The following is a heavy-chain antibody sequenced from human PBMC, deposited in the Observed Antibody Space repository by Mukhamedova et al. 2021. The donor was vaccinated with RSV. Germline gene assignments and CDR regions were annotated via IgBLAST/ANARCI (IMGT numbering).Heavy chain of an antibody. Sequence: GIINPSGGSTSYAQKFQGRVTMTRDTSTSTVYMELSSLRSEDTAVYYCASGLGWHLDYWGQGTLVTVSS. CDR2: INPSGGST. J-gene: IGHJ4*02. V-gene: IGHV1-46*01. D-gene: IGHD3/OR15-3a*01. CDR3: ASGLGWHLDY.